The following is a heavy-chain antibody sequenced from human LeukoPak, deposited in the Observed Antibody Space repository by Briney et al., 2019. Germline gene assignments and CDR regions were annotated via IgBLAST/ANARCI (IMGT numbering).Heavy chain of an antibody. J-gene: IGHJ5*02. CDR2: INPSGGST. CDR3: ARGRTVDEVIDWFDP. V-gene: IGHV1-46*01. D-gene: IGHD4-23*01. CDR1: GYTFTSYY. Sequence: ASVKVPCKASGYTFTSYYMHWVRQAPGQGLEWMGIINPSGGSTSYAQKFQGRVTMTRDMSTSTVYMELSSLRSEDTAVYYCARGRTVDEVIDWFDPWGQGTLVTVSS.